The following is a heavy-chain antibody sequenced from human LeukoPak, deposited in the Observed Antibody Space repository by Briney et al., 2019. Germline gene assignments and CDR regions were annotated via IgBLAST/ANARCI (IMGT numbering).Heavy chain of an antibody. V-gene: IGHV4-34*01. CDR1: GGSFSGNY. J-gene: IGHJ4*02. Sequence: SETLSLTCAVYGGSFSGNYWTWIRQPPGKGLEWIGEINHSGSTNYNPSLKSRVTISVDTSKNQFSLKLSTVTAADTAVYYCARERYDSSGYFDYWGQGTLVTVSS. D-gene: IGHD3-22*01. CDR3: ARERYDSSGYFDY. CDR2: INHSGST.